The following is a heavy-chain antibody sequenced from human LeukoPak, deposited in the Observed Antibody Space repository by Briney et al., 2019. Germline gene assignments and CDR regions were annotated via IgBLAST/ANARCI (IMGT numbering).Heavy chain of an antibody. CDR2: INPNSGGT. D-gene: IGHD3-3*01. V-gene: IGHV1-2*02. CDR1: GYTFTGYY. CDR3: ARGEYDFWSGDDAFDI. Sequence: GASVKVSCKASGYTFTGYYMHWVRQAPGQGLEWMGWINPNSGGTNYAQEFQGRVTMTRDTSISTAYMELSRLRSDDTAVYYCARGEYDFWSGDDAFDIWGQGTMVTVSS. J-gene: IGHJ3*02.